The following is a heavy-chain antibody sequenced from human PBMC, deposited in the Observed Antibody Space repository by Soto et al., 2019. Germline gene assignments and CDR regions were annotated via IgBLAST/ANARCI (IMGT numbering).Heavy chain of an antibody. CDR2: ISAYNGNT. D-gene: IGHD2-2*01. Sequence: GASVKVSCKASGYTFTSYGISCVRQAPGQGLEWMGWISAYNGNTNYAQKLQGRVTMTTDTSTSTAYMELRSLRSDDTAVYYCARDHCISTSCYVHYWGQGTLVTVSS. CDR1: GYTFTSYG. J-gene: IGHJ4*02. V-gene: IGHV1-18*01. CDR3: ARDHCISTSCYVHY.